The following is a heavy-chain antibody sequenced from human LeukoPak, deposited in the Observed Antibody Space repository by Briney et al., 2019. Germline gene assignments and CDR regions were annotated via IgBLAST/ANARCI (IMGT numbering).Heavy chain of an antibody. Sequence: SETLSLTCAVYGGSFSAYYWSWIRQPPGKGLEWIGEINHSGSTNYNPSLKSRVTISVDTSKNQFSLKLSSVTAADTAAYYCARENSSRNFQHWGQGTLVTVSS. CDR2: INHSGST. CDR3: ARENSSRNFQH. J-gene: IGHJ1*01. D-gene: IGHD6-19*01. CDR1: GGSFSAYY. V-gene: IGHV4-34*01.